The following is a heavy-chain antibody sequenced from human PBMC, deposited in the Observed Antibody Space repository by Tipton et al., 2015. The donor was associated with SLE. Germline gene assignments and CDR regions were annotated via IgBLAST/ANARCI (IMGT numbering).Heavy chain of an antibody. CDR2: IKQDGSEK. J-gene: IGHJ4*02. D-gene: IGHD1-26*01. CDR1: GFTFSSYW. Sequence: GSLRLSCAASGFTFSSYWMSWVRQAPGKGLEWVANIKQDGSEKYYVDSVKGRFTISRDNAKNSLYLQMNSLRAEDTAVYFCARTLIVGAFDFWGQGTLVTVSS. V-gene: IGHV3-7*03. CDR3: ARTLIVGAFDF.